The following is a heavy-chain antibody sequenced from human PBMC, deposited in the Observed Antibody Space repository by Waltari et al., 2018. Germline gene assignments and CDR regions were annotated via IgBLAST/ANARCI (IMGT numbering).Heavy chain of an antibody. V-gene: IGHV3-9*01. D-gene: IGHD3-3*01. CDR2: INWNSGTI. J-gene: IGHJ4*02. CDR3: AKKMDTVFGDLIMDGAYDS. CDR1: GWTFDDYA. Sequence: EGQLMESGGGLVQPGRSLGVSCAAYGWTFDDYAIHGARQAPGKGRGWVAGINWNSGTIAYADAVKGRFTISRDNAGNSLYLQMDSLRPEDTALYFCAKKMDTVFGDLIMDGAYDSWGQGTLVTVSS.